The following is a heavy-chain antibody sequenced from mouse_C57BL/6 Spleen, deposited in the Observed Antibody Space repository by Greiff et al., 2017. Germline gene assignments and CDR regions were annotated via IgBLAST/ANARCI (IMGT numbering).Heavy chain of an antibody. V-gene: IGHV5-12*01. CDR1: GFTFSDYY. Sequence: EVQLVESGGGLVQPGGSLKLSCAASGFTFSDYYMYWVRQTPEKRLEWVAYISNGGGSTYYPDTVKGRFTISRDNAKNTLYLQMSRLKSEDTAMYYCARRGNYGNYLDYWGQGTTLTVSS. CDR2: ISNGGGST. D-gene: IGHD2-1*01. CDR3: ARRGNYGNYLDY. J-gene: IGHJ2*01.